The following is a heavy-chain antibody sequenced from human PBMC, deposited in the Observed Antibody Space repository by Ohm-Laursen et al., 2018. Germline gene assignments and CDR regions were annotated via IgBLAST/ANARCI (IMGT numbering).Heavy chain of an antibody. CDR2: IKQDGSKT. CDR1: GFTFSSNC. D-gene: IGHD3-22*01. J-gene: IGHJ5*02. CDR3: ARKLYYYDSGDKGWFDP. V-gene: IGHV3-7*01. Sequence: GSLRLSCAASGFTFSSNCMSWVRQAPGKGLEWVANIKQDGSKTYYVDSVKGRFTISRDNAQNSLYLQMNSLRAEDTAVYYCARKLYYYDSGDKGWFDPWGQGTLVTVSS.